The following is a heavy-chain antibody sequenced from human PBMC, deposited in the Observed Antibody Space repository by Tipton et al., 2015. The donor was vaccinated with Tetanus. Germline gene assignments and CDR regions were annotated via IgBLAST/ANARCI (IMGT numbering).Heavy chain of an antibody. CDR3: ARGSGWADF. CDR2: ISPSGNT. D-gene: IGHD6-19*01. V-gene: IGHV4-34*01. Sequence: TLSLTCAVYGGSFSNYFWRWIRQPPGKGLEWIGEISPSGNTNYNPSLKSRVTISADTSRNQFSLTLSSVTAADTAVYCCARGSGWADFWGQGTQVTVSS. CDR1: GGSFSNYF. J-gene: IGHJ4*02.